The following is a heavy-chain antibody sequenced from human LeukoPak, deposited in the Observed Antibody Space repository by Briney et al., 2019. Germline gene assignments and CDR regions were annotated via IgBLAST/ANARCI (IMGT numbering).Heavy chain of an antibody. Sequence: GGSLRLSCAASGFTVSSNYINWVRQAPGKGLEWVSSISSSSSYIYYADSVKGRFTISRDNAKNSLYLQMNSLRAEDTAVYYCASGWEAIDYWGQGTLVTVSS. CDR3: ASGWEAIDY. J-gene: IGHJ4*02. V-gene: IGHV3-21*01. CDR1: GFTVSSNY. CDR2: ISSSSSYI. D-gene: IGHD1-26*01.